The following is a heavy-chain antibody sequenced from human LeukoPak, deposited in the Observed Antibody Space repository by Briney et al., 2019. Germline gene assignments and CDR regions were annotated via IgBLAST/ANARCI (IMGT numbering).Heavy chain of an antibody. CDR2: IYHSGST. J-gene: IGHJ4*02. Sequence: PSETLSLTCTVSGYSISSGYYWGWIRQPPGKGLEWIGSIYHSGSTYYNPSLKSRVTISVDTSKNQFSLKQSSVTAADTAVYYCARDRNSIAAVDYWGQGTLVTVSS. CDR3: ARDRNSIAAVDY. D-gene: IGHD6-13*01. V-gene: IGHV4-38-2*02. CDR1: GYSISSGYY.